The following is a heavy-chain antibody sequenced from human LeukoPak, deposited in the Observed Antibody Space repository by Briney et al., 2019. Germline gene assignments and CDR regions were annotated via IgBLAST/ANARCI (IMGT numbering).Heavy chain of an antibody. CDR3: ARDRSGSYNYYYHYMDV. V-gene: IGHV3-43D*03. CDR1: GFTFDDYA. Sequence: GGSLRLSCAASGFTFDDYAMHWVRHAPGKGLEWVSLISWDGGSTYYADSVKGRFTISRDNSKNTLYLQMNSLRAEDTAVYYCARDRSGSYNYYYHYMDVWGKGTTVTVSS. CDR2: ISWDGGST. D-gene: IGHD1-26*01. J-gene: IGHJ6*03.